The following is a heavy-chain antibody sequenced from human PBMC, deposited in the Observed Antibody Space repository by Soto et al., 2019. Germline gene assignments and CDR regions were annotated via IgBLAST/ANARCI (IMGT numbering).Heavy chain of an antibody. CDR2: ISAYNGNT. V-gene: IGHV1-18*01. CDR3: ARDSHGYSSSASQKY. CDR1: GYTFTSYG. D-gene: IGHD6-6*01. Sequence: QVQLVQSGAEVKKPGASVKVSCKASGYTFTSYGISWVRQAPGQGLEWMGWISAYNGNTNYAQKLQGRFTMTTDTSASTAYMELRRLRSYDTAVYYCARDSHGYSSSASQKYWGQGTLVTVSS. J-gene: IGHJ4*02.